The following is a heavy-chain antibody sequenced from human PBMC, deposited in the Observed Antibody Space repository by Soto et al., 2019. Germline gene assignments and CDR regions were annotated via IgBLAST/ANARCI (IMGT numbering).Heavy chain of an antibody. D-gene: IGHD2-21*01. CDR3: ARWRYGLLNWFDP. Sequence: PSETLSLTCTVSGGSISSYYWSWIRQPPGKGLEWIGYIYYSGSTNYNPSLKSRVTISVDTSKNQFSLKLSSVTAADTAVYYCARWRYGLLNWFDPWGQGTLVTVSS. V-gene: IGHV4-59*01. J-gene: IGHJ5*02. CDR1: GGSISSYY. CDR2: IYYSGST.